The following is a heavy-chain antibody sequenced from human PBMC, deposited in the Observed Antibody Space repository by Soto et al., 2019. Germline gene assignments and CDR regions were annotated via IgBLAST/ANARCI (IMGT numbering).Heavy chain of an antibody. CDR3: ARKLVGRDYYYYMDV. D-gene: IGHD2-8*02. CDR2: ISAYNGNT. CDR1: GYTFTSYG. V-gene: IGHV1-18*01. J-gene: IGHJ6*03. Sequence: ASVKVSCKASGYTFTSYGISWVRQAPGQGLEWMGWISAYNGNTNYAQKLQGRVTMTTDTSTSTAYMELRSLRSDDTAVYYCARKLVGRDYYYYMDVWGKGTTVTVSS.